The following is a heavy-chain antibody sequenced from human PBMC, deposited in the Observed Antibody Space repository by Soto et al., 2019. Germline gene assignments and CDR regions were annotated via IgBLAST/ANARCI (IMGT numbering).Heavy chain of an antibody. J-gene: IGHJ4*02. CDR3: ARVDTSVVRGVMPFDY. V-gene: IGHV3-21*01. CDR2: ISSSSSYI. D-gene: IGHD3-10*01. Sequence: PGGSLRLACEDSGLTFSIDAMNWVRQAPGKGLEGVSSISSSSSYIYYADSVKGRFTISRDNAKNSLYLQMNSLRAEDTAVYYCARVDTSVVRGVMPFDYWGQGTLVTAPQ. CDR1: GLTFSIDA.